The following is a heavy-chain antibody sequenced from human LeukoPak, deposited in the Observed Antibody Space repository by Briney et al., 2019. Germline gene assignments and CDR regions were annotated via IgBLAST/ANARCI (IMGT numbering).Heavy chain of an antibody. CDR3: ARDGYYYDSSGYYYFHWFDP. V-gene: IGHV4-59*01. CDR2: IYYSGST. D-gene: IGHD3-22*01. Sequence: SETLSLTCTVSGGSISSYYWSWIRQPPGKGLEWTGYIYYSGSTNYNPSLKSRVTISVDTSKNQFSLKLSSVTAADTAVYYCARDGYYYDSSGYYYFHWFDPWGQGTLVTVSS. J-gene: IGHJ5*02. CDR1: GGSISSYY.